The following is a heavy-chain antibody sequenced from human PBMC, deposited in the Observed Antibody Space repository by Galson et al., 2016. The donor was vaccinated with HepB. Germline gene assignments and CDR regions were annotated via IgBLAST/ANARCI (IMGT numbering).Heavy chain of an antibody. CDR1: GFNLNHYS. CDR3: AKDQISGAPDFFDY. D-gene: IGHD3-10*01. CDR2: ISISSTTI. Sequence: SLRLSCAASGFNLNHYSMNWVRQSPGKGLEWLSFISISSTTIDYADSVKGRFIVSRDNAKQSLHLQMNSLRPDDTAVYYCAKDQISGAPDFFDYWGQGTLVTVSS. J-gene: IGHJ4*02. V-gene: IGHV3-48*04.